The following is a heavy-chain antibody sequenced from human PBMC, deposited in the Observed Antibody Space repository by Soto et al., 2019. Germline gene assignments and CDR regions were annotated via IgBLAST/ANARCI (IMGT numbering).Heavy chain of an antibody. D-gene: IGHD2-2*01. J-gene: IGHJ5*02. Sequence: QVQLVQSGAEVKKPGSSVKLSCKASGGPFSSYHISWVRQAPGQGLEWVGRIIPILGRANNAQHFQGRVTITADTSTNTAYMELSSLTSEDTDVYYCAKVGGTTSSHWFDPWGHGTLVTGSS. CDR1: GGPFSSYH. V-gene: IGHV1-69*08. CDR3: AKVGGTTSSHWFDP. CDR2: IIPILGRA.